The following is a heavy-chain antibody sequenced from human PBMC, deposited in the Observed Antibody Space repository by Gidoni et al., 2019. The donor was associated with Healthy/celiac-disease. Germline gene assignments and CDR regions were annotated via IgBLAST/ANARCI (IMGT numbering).Heavy chain of an antibody. J-gene: IGHJ4*02. V-gene: IGHV3-23*01. CDR1: GFTFSSYA. CDR3: AKDLPTWTVTTSLTGHPIDY. D-gene: IGHD4-17*01. CDR2: ISGSGGST. Sequence: EVQLLESGGGLVQPGGSLRLSCAASGFTFSSYAMSWVRQAPGKGLEWVSAISGSGGSTYYADSVKGRFTISRDNSKNTLYLQMNSLRAEDTAVYYCAKDLPTWTVTTSLTGHPIDYWGQGTLVTVSS.